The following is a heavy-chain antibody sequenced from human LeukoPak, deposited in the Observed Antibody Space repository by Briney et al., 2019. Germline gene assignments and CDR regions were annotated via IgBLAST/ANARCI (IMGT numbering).Heavy chain of an antibody. CDR3: ARSVVVINRYLVY. CDR2: IIPILGIA. CDR1: GGTFSSYA. D-gene: IGHD3-22*01. J-gene: IGHJ4*02. Sequence: GSSVKVSCKASGGTFSSYAISWVRQAPGQGLEWMGRIIPILGIANYAQKFQGRVTITADKSTSTAYMELSSLRSEDTAVYYCARSVVVINRYLVYWGQGTLVTVSS. V-gene: IGHV1-69*04.